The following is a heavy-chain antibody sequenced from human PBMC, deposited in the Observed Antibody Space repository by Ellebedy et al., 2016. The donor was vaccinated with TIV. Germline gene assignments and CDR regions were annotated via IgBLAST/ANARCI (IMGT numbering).Heavy chain of an antibody. CDR2: ISSSSSYI. CDR1: GFTFSSYS. V-gene: IGHV3-21*01. D-gene: IGHD1-26*01. J-gene: IGHJ6*02. CDR3: ARDFGELPYYYYYRMDV. Sequence: PGGSLRLSCAASGFTFSSYSMHGVRQAPGKGLEWVSSISSSSSYIYYADAVKGRFTISRDNAKNSLYLQMNSLRAEDTAVYYCARDFGELPYYYYYRMDVWGQGTTVTVSS.